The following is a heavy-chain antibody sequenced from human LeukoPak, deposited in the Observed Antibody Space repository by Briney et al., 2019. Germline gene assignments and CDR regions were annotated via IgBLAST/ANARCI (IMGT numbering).Heavy chain of an antibody. Sequence: GGSLRLSCAASGFTFSSYAMSWVRQAPGKGLEWGSAISGSGGSTYYADSVKGRFTISRDNSKNTLYLQMNSLRAEDTAVYYCAKGRLPATAIRQGVDYWGQGTLVTVSS. CDR2: ISGSGGST. D-gene: IGHD2-2*02. CDR3: AKGRLPATAIRQGVDY. J-gene: IGHJ4*02. CDR1: GFTFSSYA. V-gene: IGHV3-23*01.